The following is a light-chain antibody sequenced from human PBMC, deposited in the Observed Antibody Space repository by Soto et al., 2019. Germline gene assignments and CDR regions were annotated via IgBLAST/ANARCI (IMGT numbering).Light chain of an antibody. J-gene: IGKJ4*01. V-gene: IGKV3-20*01. CDR3: QQVGTSPPVT. CDR2: GAS. Sequence: EIVLTQSPGTLSLSPGETATLSCRARQTVRSTYLAWYQQKPGQAPRLLIYGASTRATGIPDRFSGSGSGTDFTLTISRLEPEDFAVYYCQQVGTSPPVTFGGGTKVE. CDR1: QTVRSTY.